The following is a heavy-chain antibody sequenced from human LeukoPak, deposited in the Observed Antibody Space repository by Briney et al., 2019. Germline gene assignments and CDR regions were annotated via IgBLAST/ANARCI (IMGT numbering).Heavy chain of an antibody. J-gene: IGHJ4*02. Sequence: PGGSLRLSCAASGFTFSSYWMSWVRQAPGKGLEWVANIKKDGSEKYYVDSVKGRFTISRDNAKNSLYLQMNSLRAEDTAVYYCARDLYRIVVVPHHFDYWGQGTLVTVSS. CDR2: IKKDGSEK. V-gene: IGHV3-7*01. CDR1: GFTFSSYW. CDR3: ARDLYRIVVVPHHFDY. D-gene: IGHD3-22*01.